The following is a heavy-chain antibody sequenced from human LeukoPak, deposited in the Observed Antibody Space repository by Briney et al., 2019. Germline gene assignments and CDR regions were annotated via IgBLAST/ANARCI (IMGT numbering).Heavy chain of an antibody. CDR1: RFTFSSYW. CDR2: IKDDGSQK. V-gene: IGHV3-7*01. Sequence: GGSLRRSCEASRFTFSSYWMSWVRQAPGKGLEWVTNIKDDGSQKNYIDSVKGRFTISRDNAKASLFLQMNRLSSEDTAVYYCARRNGSTGWSFDSWGQGTLVTVSS. J-gene: IGHJ4*02. D-gene: IGHD2-15*01. CDR3: ARRNGSTGWSFDS.